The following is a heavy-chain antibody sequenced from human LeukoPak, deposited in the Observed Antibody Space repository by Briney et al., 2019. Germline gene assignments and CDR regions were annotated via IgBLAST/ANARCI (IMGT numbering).Heavy chain of an antibody. Sequence: GESLQISCKGSGYSFTSYWISWVRQMPGKGREWMGRIDPSDSYTNYSPSFQGHVTISADKSISTAYLQWSSLKASDTAMYYCARQRYCSGGSCYWFDPWGQGTLVTVSS. CDR1: GYSFTSYW. J-gene: IGHJ5*02. D-gene: IGHD2-15*01. V-gene: IGHV5-10-1*01. CDR2: IDPSDSYT. CDR3: ARQRYCSGGSCYWFDP.